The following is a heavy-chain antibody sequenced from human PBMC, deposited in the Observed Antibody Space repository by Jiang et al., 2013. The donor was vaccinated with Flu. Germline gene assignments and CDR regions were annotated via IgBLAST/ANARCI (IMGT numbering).Heavy chain of an antibody. CDR1: GGSIRSGGYY. CDR2: IFYSGTT. Sequence: QTLSLTCSVSGGSIRSGGYYWSWIRQNPGKGLEWIGYIFYSGTTSYNPSLQSRVTISVDTSKNQFSLTLSAVTAADTAVYYCAREESIMVRGVNGMDVWGQGTTVTVSS. V-gene: IGHV4-31*03. J-gene: IGHJ6*02. D-gene: IGHD3-10*01. CDR3: AREESIMVRGVNGMDV.